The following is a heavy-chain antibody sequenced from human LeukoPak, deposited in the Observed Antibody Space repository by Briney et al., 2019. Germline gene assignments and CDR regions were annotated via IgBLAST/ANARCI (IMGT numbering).Heavy chain of an antibody. Sequence: GGSLRLSCAASGFAFSSYGMHWVRQAPGKGLEWVAVIWYGGSNKYYADSVKGRFTISRDNSKNTLYLQMNSLRAEDTAVYYCAKEDYSSSFDYWGQGTLVTVSS. D-gene: IGHD4-11*01. CDR3: AKEDYSSSFDY. V-gene: IGHV3-30*02. CDR2: IWYGGSNK. J-gene: IGHJ4*02. CDR1: GFAFSSYG.